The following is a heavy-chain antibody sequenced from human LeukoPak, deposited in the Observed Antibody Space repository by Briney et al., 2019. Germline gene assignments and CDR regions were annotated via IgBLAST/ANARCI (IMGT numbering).Heavy chain of an antibody. CDR2: IDWDDDK. CDR3: ARINGGSRGEYYFDY. J-gene: IGHJ4*02. V-gene: IGHV2-70*01. Sequence: SGPALVKPTPTLALTCTFSGFSLSTSGMCVSWIRQPPGKALEWLALIDWDDDKYYSTSLKTRLTISKDTSKNQVVLTMTNMDPVDTATYYCARINGGSRGEYYFDYWGQGTLVTVSS. CDR1: GFSLSTSGMC. D-gene: IGHD3-10*01.